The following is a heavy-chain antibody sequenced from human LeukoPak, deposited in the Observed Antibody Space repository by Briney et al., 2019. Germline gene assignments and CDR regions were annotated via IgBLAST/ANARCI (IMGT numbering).Heavy chain of an antibody. V-gene: IGHV1-3*01. CDR2: INAGTVNT. CDR3: AREYSSSSGRTFDY. D-gene: IGHD6-6*01. CDR1: GYTFTTYA. J-gene: IGHJ4*02. Sequence: ASVTVSCEASGYTFTTYAMHWVRQAPGQGLEWMGWINAGTVNTKYSQKFQGKVTITRDTSASTLYMDLSILRPEDTAVYYCAREYSSSSGRTFDYWGQGTLVTVSS.